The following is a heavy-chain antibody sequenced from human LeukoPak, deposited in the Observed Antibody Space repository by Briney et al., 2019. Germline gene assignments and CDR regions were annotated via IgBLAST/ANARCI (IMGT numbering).Heavy chain of an antibody. Sequence: PGRSLRLSCAVSGFTFSSYGMHWVRRAPGKGLEWVAVMWYHGSNEFYADSVKGRFTISRDNSKNTLYLQMNSLRAEDTAVYYCARDAYYFGSGSYVDYWGQGTLVTVSS. CDR3: ARDAYYFGSGSYVDY. J-gene: IGHJ4*02. CDR2: MWYHGSNE. V-gene: IGHV3-33*01. D-gene: IGHD3-10*01. CDR1: GFTFSSYG.